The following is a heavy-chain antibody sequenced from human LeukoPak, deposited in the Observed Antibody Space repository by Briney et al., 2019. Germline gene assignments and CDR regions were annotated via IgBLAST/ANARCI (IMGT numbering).Heavy chain of an antibody. Sequence: SETLSLTCDVSGCSISSGSYWGWVRQPPGKGLEWVGSIYHSGGTYYNPSLKSRVTISLDTSKNQFSLKLNSVTAADTAVYYCATKRMTGYPAKYFHLWGRGTLVTVSS. CDR3: ATKRMTGYPAKYFHL. D-gene: IGHD3-9*01. V-gene: IGHV4-38-2*01. CDR1: GCSISSGSY. J-gene: IGHJ2*01. CDR2: IYHSGGT.